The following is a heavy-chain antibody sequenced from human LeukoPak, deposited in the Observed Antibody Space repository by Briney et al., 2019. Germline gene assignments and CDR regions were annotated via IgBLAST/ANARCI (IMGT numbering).Heavy chain of an antibody. V-gene: IGHV4-4*07. Sequence: YWSXXXXPAGKGLEWIGRIYTSGSTNYNPSLKSRVTMSVDTSKNQFSLKLSSVTAADTAVYYCARDSTRWFDPWGQGTLVTVSS. CDR3: ARDSTRWFDP. CDR2: IYTSGST. D-gene: IGHD2-2*01. CDR1: Y. J-gene: IGHJ5*02.